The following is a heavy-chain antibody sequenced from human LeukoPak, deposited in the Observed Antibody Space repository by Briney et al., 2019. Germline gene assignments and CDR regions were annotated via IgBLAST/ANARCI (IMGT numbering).Heavy chain of an antibody. CDR2: IKHSGST. V-gene: IGHV4-34*01. J-gene: IGHJ4*02. CDR3: ARRPRYCSSTSCYTGYFDY. Sequence: SETLSLTCAVYGGAFSGYYWSWIRQPPGKGLEWIGEIKHSGSTNYNPSLKSRVTISVDTSKNQFSLKLSSVTAADTAVYYCARRPRYCSSTSCYTGYFDYWGQGTLVTVSS. D-gene: IGHD2-2*02. CDR1: GGAFSGYY.